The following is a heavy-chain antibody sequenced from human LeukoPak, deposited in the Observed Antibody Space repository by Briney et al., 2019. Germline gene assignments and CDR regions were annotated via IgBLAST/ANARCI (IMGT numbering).Heavy chain of an antibody. CDR3: ARDNKGFDP. J-gene: IGHJ5*02. CDR1: GGSISSYY. V-gene: IGHV4-59*01. CDR2: IYYSGST. Sequence: SEILSLTCTVSGGSISSYYWSWIRQPPGKGLEWIGYIYYSGSTNYNPSLKSRVTISVDTSKNQFSLKLSSVTAADTAVYYCARDNKGFDPWGQGTLVTVSS.